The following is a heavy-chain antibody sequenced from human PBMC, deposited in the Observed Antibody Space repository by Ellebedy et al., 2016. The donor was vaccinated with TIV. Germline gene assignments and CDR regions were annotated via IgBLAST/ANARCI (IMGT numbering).Heavy chain of an antibody. CDR1: GYPFTNYG. Sequence: AASVKVSCKASGYPFTNYGISWLRQAPGQGLEWMGWINVYNGNTNYAQNFQGRVTLTTDTSTSTGYLELRSLRSDDTAVYYCARDTSSSADYWGQGTLVTVSS. V-gene: IGHV1-18*04. D-gene: IGHD6-6*01. J-gene: IGHJ4*02. CDR3: ARDTSSSADY. CDR2: INVYNGNT.